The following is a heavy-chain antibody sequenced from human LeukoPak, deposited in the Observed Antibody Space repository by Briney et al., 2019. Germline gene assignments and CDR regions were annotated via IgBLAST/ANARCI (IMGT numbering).Heavy chain of an antibody. CDR3: ARAVVVPAAIEYYFDY. CDR2: ISAYNGNT. V-gene: IGHV1-18*01. J-gene: IGHJ4*02. D-gene: IGHD2-2*01. CDR1: GYTFTSYG. Sequence: ASVKVSCKASGYTFTSYGISWVRQAPGQGLEWMGWISAYNGNTNYAQKLQGRVTMTADTSTSTAYMELRSLRSDDTAVYYCARAVVVPAAIEYYFDYWGQGTLVTVSS.